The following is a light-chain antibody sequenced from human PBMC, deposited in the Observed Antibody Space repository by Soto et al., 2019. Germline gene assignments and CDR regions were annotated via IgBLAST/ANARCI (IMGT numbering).Light chain of an antibody. CDR2: DAS. J-gene: IGKJ5*01. V-gene: IGKV3-11*01. CDR3: QQYHTWPPIT. Sequence: EILLTQSPVTLSLSPGQRATLSCRASQSISTYLAWYQVKPGQAPRLLIYDASTRANGIPARFSGSGSGTDFTLSISSLQPGDVGIYSCQQYHTWPPITFGQGTRLEI. CDR1: QSISTY.